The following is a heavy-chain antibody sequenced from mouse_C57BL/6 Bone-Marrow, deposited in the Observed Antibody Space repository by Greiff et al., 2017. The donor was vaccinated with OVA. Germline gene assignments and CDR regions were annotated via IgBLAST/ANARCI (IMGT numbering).Heavy chain of an antibody. V-gene: IGHV1-55*01. CDR2: IYPGSGST. CDR1: GYTFTSYW. D-gene: IGHD4-1*01. Sequence: QVHVKQPGAELVKPGASVKMSCKASGYTFTSYWITWVKQRPGQGLEWIGDIYPGSGSTNYNEKFKSKATLTVDTSSSTAYMQLSSLTSEDSAVYYCARISNWDYFDYWGQGTTLTVSS. J-gene: IGHJ2*01. CDR3: ARISNWDYFDY.